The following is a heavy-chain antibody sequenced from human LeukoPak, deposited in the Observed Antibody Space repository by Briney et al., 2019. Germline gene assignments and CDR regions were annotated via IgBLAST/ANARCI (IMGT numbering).Heavy chain of an antibody. CDR1: GFTFSSYA. CDR2: IYTGGTT. Sequence: GGSLRLSCAASGFTFSSYAMHWVRQAPGKGLEWVSVIYTGGTTYYADSVKGRFTISRDNSKNTLYLQMNSLRADDTGVYYCASAVYWGQGTLVTVSS. CDR3: ASAVY. J-gene: IGHJ4*02. V-gene: IGHV3-66*01.